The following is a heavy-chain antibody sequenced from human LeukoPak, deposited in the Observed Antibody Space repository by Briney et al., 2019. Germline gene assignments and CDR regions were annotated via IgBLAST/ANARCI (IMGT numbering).Heavy chain of an antibody. Sequence: SETLSLTCTVSGGSISSSSYYWGWVRQPPGKGLEWIGSIYYSGSTYYNPSLKSRVTISVDTSKNQFSLKLSSVTAADMAVYYCARDLALPADTTANWFDPWGQGTLVTVSS. V-gene: IGHV4-39*07. CDR1: GGSISSSSYY. CDR3: ARDLALPADTTANWFDP. J-gene: IGHJ5*02. D-gene: IGHD3-16*01. CDR2: IYYSGST.